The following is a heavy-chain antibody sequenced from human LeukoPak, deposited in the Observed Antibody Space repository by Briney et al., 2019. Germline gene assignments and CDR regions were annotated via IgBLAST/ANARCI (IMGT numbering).Heavy chain of an antibody. V-gene: IGHV4-39*07. D-gene: IGHD6-13*01. CDR3: ARDPLPPLAAADAFDI. J-gene: IGHJ3*02. CDR2: IYYSGST. Sequence: SETLSLTCTVSGGSISSSSYYWGWIRQPPGKGLEWIGSIYYSGSTYYNPSLKSRVTVSVDTSKNQFSLKLSSVTVADTAVYYCARDPLPPLAAADAFDIWGQGTMVTVSS. CDR1: GGSISSSSYY.